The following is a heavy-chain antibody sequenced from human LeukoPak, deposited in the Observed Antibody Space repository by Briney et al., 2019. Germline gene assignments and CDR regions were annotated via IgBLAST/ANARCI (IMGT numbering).Heavy chain of an antibody. V-gene: IGHV4-38-2*02. CDR3: ARDGASSLWFGELLTRFDP. D-gene: IGHD3-10*01. CDR1: GYSISSGYY. Sequence: KASETLSLTCAVSGYSISSGYYWGWIRQPPGKGLEWIGSIYHSGSTYYNPSLKSQVTISVDTSKNQFSLKLSSVTAADTAVYYCARDGASSLWFGELLTRFDPWGQGTLVTVSS. CDR2: IYHSGST. J-gene: IGHJ5*02.